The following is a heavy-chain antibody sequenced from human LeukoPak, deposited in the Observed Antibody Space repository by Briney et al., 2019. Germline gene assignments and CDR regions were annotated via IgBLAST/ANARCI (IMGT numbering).Heavy chain of an antibody. CDR1: GYTFTGYY. V-gene: IGHV1-2*02. CDR2: INPNSGGT. Sequence: GASVKVCCKASGYTFTGYYMHWVGQAPGQGLEWVGGINPNSGGTNYAQKFQGRVTMTRDTSISTAYMELSRLRSDDTAVYYCARLIPPEGDYSFWFAPCGQGTLVTVSS. J-gene: IGHJ5*02. CDR3: ARLIPPEGDYSFWFAP. D-gene: IGHD3-16*01.